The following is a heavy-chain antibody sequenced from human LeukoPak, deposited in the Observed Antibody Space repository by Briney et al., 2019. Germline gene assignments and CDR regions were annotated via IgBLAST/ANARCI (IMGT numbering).Heavy chain of an antibody. D-gene: IGHD2-2*01. J-gene: IGHJ3*02. V-gene: IGHV3-30*18. Sequence: GGPLRLSCAASGFTFSSYGMRWVRQAPGKGVEWGAAISYDGSNKYYADSVKGRFTISRDNSKNTLYLQMNSLRAEDTAVYYCAKVNCSSTSCYSDAFDIWGQGTMVTVSS. CDR1: GFTFSSYG. CDR2: ISYDGSNK. CDR3: AKVNCSSTSCYSDAFDI.